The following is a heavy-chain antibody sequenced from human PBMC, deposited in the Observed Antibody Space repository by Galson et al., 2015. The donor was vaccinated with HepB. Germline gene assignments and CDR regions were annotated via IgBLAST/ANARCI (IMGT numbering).Heavy chain of an antibody. CDR1: GYSFPTYW. D-gene: IGHD6-19*01. CDR3: ARPAGRGYSTGRAPYYFDY. Sequence: QSGAEVKKPGESLKISCKGSGYSFPTYWIGWVRQMPGKGLEWMGIIFPADSNTKYSPSFQGQVTISADMSISTAYLQWGSLKVSDTAMYYCARPAGRGYSTGRAPYYFDYWGQGTLVTVSS. V-gene: IGHV5-51*03. CDR2: IFPADSNT. J-gene: IGHJ4*02.